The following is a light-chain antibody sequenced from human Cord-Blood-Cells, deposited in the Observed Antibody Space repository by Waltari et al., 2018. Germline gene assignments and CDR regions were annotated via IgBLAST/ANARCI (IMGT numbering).Light chain of an antibody. CDR3: SSYAGSNNFV. Sequence: QSALTQPPSASGSPGPSVTLSCPGTSSAVGGYNYVSWYQQHPGNAPKLMIYEVSKRPSGVPDRFSGSKSGNTASLTVSGLQAEDEADYYCSSYAGSNNFVFGTGTKVTVL. CDR2: EVS. CDR1: SSAVGGYNY. V-gene: IGLV2-8*01. J-gene: IGLJ1*01.